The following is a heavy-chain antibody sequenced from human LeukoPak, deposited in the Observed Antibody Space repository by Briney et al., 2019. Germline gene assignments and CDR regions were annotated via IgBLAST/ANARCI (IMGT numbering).Heavy chain of an antibody. CDR3: ARENSGSYREFDY. CDR1: GGSISSYY. V-gene: IGHV4-4*07. J-gene: IGHJ4*02. D-gene: IGHD1-26*01. Sequence: PSETLSLTCTVSGGSISSYYWSWIGQPAGKGLEWIGRIYTSGSTNYNASLKSRVSMSVDTSKNQFSLKLSSVTAADPAVFYCARENSGSYREFDYWGQGTLVTLSS. CDR2: IYTSGST.